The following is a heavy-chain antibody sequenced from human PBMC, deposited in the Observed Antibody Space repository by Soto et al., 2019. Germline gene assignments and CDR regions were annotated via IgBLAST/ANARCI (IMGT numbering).Heavy chain of an antibody. Sequence: EVQLVESGGGLVQPGGSLRLSCAASGFTFSSYWMHWVRQAPGKGLVWVSRINSDGSSTSYADSVKGRFTISTDNAKNTLYLQMNGVRAEDTAVYYCARANYSDFWSGYYKPYYYYGMAGWGQGTTVTVSS. CDR1: GFTFSSYW. CDR3: ARANYSDFWSGYYKPYYYYGMAG. D-gene: IGHD3-3*01. J-gene: IGHJ6*02. CDR2: INSDGSST. V-gene: IGHV3-74*01.